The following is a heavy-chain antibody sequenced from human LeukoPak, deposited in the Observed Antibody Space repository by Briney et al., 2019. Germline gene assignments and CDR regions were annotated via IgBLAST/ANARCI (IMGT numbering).Heavy chain of an antibody. D-gene: IGHD6-19*01. J-gene: IGHJ2*01. V-gene: IGHV4-39*07. Sequence: KSSETLSLTCTVSGDSISSSSYYWGWIRQPPGKGLEWIGTIYYSGSTYYNPSLKSRVTISQDTSKNQFSLKLNSVTAADTAVYYCARDYSSGWLFDLWGRGTLVTVSS. CDR1: GDSISSSSYY. CDR2: IYYSGST. CDR3: ARDYSSGWLFDL.